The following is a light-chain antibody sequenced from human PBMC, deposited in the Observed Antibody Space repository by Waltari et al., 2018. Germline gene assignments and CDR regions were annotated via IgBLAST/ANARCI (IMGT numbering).Light chain of an antibody. CDR2: NTN. CDR1: IGAVNSGYY. V-gene: IGLV7-43*01. CDR3: LLYFGGAHLV. J-gene: IGLJ3*02. Sequence: QTVVTQEPSLTVSPGGTVTLTCASSIGAVNSGYYPNWFQQKPGQAPRSLIYNTNNKHPWTPARFSGSLLRGKAALTLSSVQPEDEADYYCLLYFGGAHLVFGGGTKLTVL.